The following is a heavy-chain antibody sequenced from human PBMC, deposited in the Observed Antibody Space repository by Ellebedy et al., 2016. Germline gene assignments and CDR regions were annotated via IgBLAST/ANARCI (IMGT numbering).Heavy chain of an antibody. J-gene: IGHJ3*01. CDR3: VKWNGGWYAFDV. CDR1: GFTFSSYA. Sequence: GESLKISCAASGFTFSSYAVSWVRQAPGRGLEWVSSISGSGGGTYYADSVRGRFTISRDNSKNMLYLQMNSLRAEDTAVYYCVKWNGGWYAFDVWGQGTMVTVSS. V-gene: IGHV3-23*01. CDR2: ISGSGGGT. D-gene: IGHD1-1*01.